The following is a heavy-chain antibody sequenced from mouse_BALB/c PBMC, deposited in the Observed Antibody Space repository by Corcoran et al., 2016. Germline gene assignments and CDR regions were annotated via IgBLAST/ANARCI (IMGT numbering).Heavy chain of an antibody. D-gene: IGHD3-3*01. J-gene: IGHJ4*01. V-gene: IGHV9-1*02. CDR2: INTYTGEP. CDR3: ARGGPLDY. CDR1: GYTFTNYG. Sequence: QIQLVQYGPELKKPGETVKISCKASGYTFTNYGMNWVKQAPGKGLEWMGWINTYTGEPTYADDFKGRFAFSFETSASTAYLQINNLKNEDMATYFCARGGPLDYWGQGTSVTVSS.